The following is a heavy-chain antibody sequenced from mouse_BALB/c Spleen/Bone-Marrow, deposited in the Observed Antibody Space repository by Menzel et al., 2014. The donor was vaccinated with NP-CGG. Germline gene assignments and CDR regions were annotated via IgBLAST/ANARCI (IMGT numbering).Heavy chain of an antibody. CDR1: GYAFSSSW. CDR3: ARDGYGKRNYFDY. J-gene: IGHJ2*01. CDR2: IYPGDGDT. Sequence: VQLQQSGPELVKPGASVKISCKASGYAFSSSWMNWAKQRPGQGLEWTGRIYPGDGDTNYNGKFKGKATLTADKSSSTAYMQLSSLTSVDSAVYFCARDGYGKRNYFDYWGQGTTLTVSS. D-gene: IGHD2-1*01. V-gene: IGHV1-82*01.